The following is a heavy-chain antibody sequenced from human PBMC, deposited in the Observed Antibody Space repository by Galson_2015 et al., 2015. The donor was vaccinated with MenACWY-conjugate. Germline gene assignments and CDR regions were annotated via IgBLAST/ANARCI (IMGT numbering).Heavy chain of an antibody. D-gene: IGHD6-19*01. CDR3: ARIPIAVAGVYYYYGMDV. Sequence: YSTSLKTRLTISKDTSKNQVVLTMTNMDPVDTATYYCARIPIAVAGVYYYYGMDVWGQGTTVTVSS. J-gene: IGHJ6*02. V-gene: IGHV2-70*01.